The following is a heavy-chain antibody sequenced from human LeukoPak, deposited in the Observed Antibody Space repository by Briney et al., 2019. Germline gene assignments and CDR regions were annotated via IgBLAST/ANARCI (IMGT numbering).Heavy chain of an antibody. V-gene: IGHV3-30*03. D-gene: IGHD6-13*01. CDR1: GFTFSSYG. CDR3: ARLKRGIGAAGTSLRGWFDP. J-gene: IGHJ5*02. Sequence: GRSLRLSCAASGFTFSSYGMHWVRQAPGKGLEWVAVISYDGSNKYYADSVKGRFTISRDNSKNTLYLQMNSLRAEDTAVYYCARLKRGIGAAGTSLRGWFDPWGQGTLVTVSS. CDR2: ISYDGSNK.